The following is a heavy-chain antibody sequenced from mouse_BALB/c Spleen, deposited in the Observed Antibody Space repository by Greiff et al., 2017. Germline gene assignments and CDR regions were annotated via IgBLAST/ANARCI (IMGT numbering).Heavy chain of an antibody. V-gene: IGHV1-4*01. CDR1: GYTFTSYT. Sequence: VQLQQSGAELARPGASVKMSCKASGYTFTSYTMHWVNQRPGQGLEWIGYINPSSGYTNYNQKFKDKATLTADKSSSTAYMQLSSLTSEDSAVYYCARKSSEGTYYAMDYWGQGTSVTVSS. CDR2: INPSSGYT. CDR3: ARKSSEGTYYAMDY. J-gene: IGHJ4*01. D-gene: IGHD1-1*01.